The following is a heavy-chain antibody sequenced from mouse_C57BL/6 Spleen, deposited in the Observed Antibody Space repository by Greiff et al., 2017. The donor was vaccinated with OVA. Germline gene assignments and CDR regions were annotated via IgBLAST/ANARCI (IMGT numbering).Heavy chain of an antibody. V-gene: IGHV1-74*01. J-gene: IGHJ2*01. CDR3: AMNYDYDVFDY. CDR1: GYTFTSYW. Sequence: QVQLQQPGAELVKPGASVKVSCKASGYTFTSYWMHWVKQRPGQGLEWIGRIHPSDSDTNYNQKFKGKATLTVDKSSSTAYMQLSSLTSEDSAVYYCAMNYDYDVFDYWGQGTTLTVSS. CDR2: IHPSDSDT. D-gene: IGHD2-4*01.